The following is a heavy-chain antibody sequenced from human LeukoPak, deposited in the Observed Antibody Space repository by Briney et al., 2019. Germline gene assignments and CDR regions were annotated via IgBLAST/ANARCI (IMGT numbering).Heavy chain of an antibody. CDR1: GYTFTVYY. CDR3: ARGLGAAAGRVFDY. D-gene: IGHD6-13*01. V-gene: IGHV1-2*02. Sequence: EASVKVSCKASGYTFTVYYMHWVRQAPGQGLEWMGWINPNSGGTNYAQKFQGRVTMTRDTSISTAYMELSRLRSDDTAVYYCARGLGAAAGRVFDYWGQGTLVTVSS. J-gene: IGHJ4*02. CDR2: INPNSGGT.